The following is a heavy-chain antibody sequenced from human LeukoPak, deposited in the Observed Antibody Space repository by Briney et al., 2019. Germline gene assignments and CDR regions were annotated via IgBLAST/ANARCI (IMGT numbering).Heavy chain of an antibody. V-gene: IGHV4-4*09. J-gene: IGHJ4*02. CDR3: ASHSGTWGYLDV. D-gene: IGHD3-22*01. CDR2: THTSGST. Sequence: SETLSLTCTVSGDSSRIYYWSWFRQPPGRGLEWLGYTHTSGSTTYNPSLRGRVAISLDTSKNHFSLRLSSAAAADSAVYYCASHSGTWGYLDVWGQGALVTVSS. CDR1: GDSSRIYY.